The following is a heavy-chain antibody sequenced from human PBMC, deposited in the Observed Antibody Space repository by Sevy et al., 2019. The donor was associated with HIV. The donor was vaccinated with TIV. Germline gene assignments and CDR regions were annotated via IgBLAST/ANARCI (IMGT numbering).Heavy chain of an antibody. CDR3: ARWDV. CDR1: RFTFSSYW. Sequence: GGSLRLSCAASRFTFSSYWMNWVRQAPGKGLEWVANIKEDGSDKYYVDSVKGRFTISRDNAQNSLYLEMNSLRAEDTAVYYCARWDVWGKGTTVTVSS. CDR2: IKEDGSDK. V-gene: IGHV3-7*01. J-gene: IGHJ6*04.